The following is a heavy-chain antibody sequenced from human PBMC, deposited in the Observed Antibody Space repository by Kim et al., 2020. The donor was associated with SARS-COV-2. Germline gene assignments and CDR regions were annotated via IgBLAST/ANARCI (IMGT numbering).Heavy chain of an antibody. V-gene: IGHV4-31*02. J-gene: IGHJ5*02. Sequence: SLKSRVTVAVDTSKNQFSLELRSVTAADTAVYYCARDRRGYGGKILWFDPWGQGTLVTVSS. D-gene: IGHD4-17*01. CDR3: ARDRRGYGGKILWFDP.